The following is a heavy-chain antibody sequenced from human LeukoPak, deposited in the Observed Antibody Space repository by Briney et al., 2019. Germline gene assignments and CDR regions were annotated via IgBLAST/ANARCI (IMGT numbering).Heavy chain of an antibody. CDR3: ARGVTVPTAAGTPNDY. V-gene: IGHV4-34*01. CDR1: GGSFSGYY. J-gene: IGHJ4*02. CDR2: INHSGST. D-gene: IGHD6-13*01. Sequence: PSETLSLTCAAYGGSFSGYYWSWIRQPPGKGLEWIGEINHSGSTNYNPSLKSRVTISVDTSKNQFSLKLSSVTAADTAVYYCARGVTVPTAAGTPNDYWGQGTLVTVSS.